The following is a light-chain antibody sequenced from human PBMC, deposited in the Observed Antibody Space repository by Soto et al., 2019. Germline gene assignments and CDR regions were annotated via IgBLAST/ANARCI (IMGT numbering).Light chain of an antibody. Sequence: DIQMTQSPSTLSASVGDRVTISCRASQTISNWLAWYQQKPGKAPNLLIYGVSNLASGVPSRFSGTGSGTEFTLPISSLRPDDFATYYCQQYRGYSGTFGHGTKVEIK. CDR3: QQYRGYSGT. CDR2: GVS. V-gene: IGKV1-5*03. CDR1: QTISNW. J-gene: IGKJ1*01.